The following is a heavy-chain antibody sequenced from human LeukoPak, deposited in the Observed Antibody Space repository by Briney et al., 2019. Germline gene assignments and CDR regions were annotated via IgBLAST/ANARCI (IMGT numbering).Heavy chain of an antibody. CDR2: IYYSGST. D-gene: IGHD3-22*01. Sequence: SETLSLTCTVSGGSIGSGDYYWSWLRQPPGTGLEWIGYIYYSGSTYYNPSLKSRVTISVDTSKNQFSLKLSSVTAADTAVYYCARGPYYYDSSGYYFDYWGQGTLVTVSS. V-gene: IGHV4-30-4*01. CDR3: ARGPYYYDSSGYYFDY. CDR1: GGSIGSGDYY. J-gene: IGHJ4*02.